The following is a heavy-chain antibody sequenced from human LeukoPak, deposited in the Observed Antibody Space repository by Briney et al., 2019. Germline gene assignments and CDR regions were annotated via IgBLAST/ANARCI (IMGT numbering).Heavy chain of an antibody. Sequence: ASVKVSCKASGYTFTSYGISWVRQAPGQGLEWMGWMNPNSGDTHYAQQFQGSVTMTRDTSTSTAYMELSNLRSDDTAVYYCARDSGYYGSGSYSLGYWYFDLWGRGTLVTVSS. V-gene: IGHV1-18*01. D-gene: IGHD3-10*01. CDR2: MNPNSGDT. CDR1: GYTFTSYG. J-gene: IGHJ2*01. CDR3: ARDSGYYGSGSYSLGYWYFDL.